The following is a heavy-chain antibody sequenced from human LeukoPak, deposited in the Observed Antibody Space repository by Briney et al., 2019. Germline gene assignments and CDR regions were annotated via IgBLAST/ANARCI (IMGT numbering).Heavy chain of an antibody. Sequence: TGGSLRLSCAASVFTLSSYAMHWVRQAPGKGLEYVSAISSNGDSTYYANSVKGSFTIYRENSKNTLYLKIDSLRAYDMSVYYWARCSHLWFGELLPFDYWGQGTLVTVSS. J-gene: IGHJ4*02. D-gene: IGHD3-10*01. CDR3: ARCSHLWFGELLPFDY. CDR1: VFTLSSYA. CDR2: ISSNGDST. V-gene: IGHV3-64*01.